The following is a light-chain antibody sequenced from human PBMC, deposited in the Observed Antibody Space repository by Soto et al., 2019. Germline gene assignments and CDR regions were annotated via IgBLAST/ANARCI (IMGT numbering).Light chain of an antibody. CDR3: QHYYSTPLT. CDR2: WAS. CDR1: QSVLYSSNNKNY. J-gene: IGKJ4*01. V-gene: IGKV4-1*01. Sequence: DIVMTQSPDSLAVSLGERATINCKSSQSVLYSSNNKNYLAWYQQKPGQPPKLLIYWASTRESGVPDRFSGSGSGTDFTLTISSLQAGDVAIYYCQHYYSTPLTFGGGTRVAIK.